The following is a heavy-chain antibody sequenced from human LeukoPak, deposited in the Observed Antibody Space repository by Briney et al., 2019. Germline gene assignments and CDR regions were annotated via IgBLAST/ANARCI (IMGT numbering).Heavy chain of an antibody. CDR2: INPSGGST. D-gene: IGHD5-18*01. CDR3: ASTPPGSYGYGDFDY. V-gene: IGHV1-46*01. Sequence: EASVKVSCKASGYTFTSYYMHWVRQAPGQGLEWMGIINPSGGSTSYAQEFQGRVTMTRDTSTSTVYMELSSLRSEDTAVYYCASTPPGSYGYGDFDYWGQGTLVTVSS. CDR1: GYTFTSYY. J-gene: IGHJ4*02.